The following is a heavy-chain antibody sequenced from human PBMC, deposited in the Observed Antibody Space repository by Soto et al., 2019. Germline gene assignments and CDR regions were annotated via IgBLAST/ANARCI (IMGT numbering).Heavy chain of an antibody. J-gene: IGHJ4*02. CDR2: IRSKANSYAT. Sequence: EVQLVESGGGLVQPGGSLKLSCAASGCTFSGSAMHWVRQASWKGLEWVGRIRSKANSYATAYAASVKGRFTISRDDSKNTAYLQMNSLKTEDTAVYYCTRHPRSWGSYRYFDYWGQGTLVTVSS. CDR3: TRHPRSWGSYRYFDY. V-gene: IGHV3-73*01. D-gene: IGHD3-16*02. CDR1: GCTFSGSA.